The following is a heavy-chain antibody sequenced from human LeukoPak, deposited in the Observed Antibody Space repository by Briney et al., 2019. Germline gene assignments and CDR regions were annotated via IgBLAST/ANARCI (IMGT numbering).Heavy chain of an antibody. J-gene: IGHJ4*02. CDR1: GISLSNCG. CDR2: ISSSGSTI. CDR3: ARHRGYSYGYPEGFDY. Sequence: GGSLRLPCSVAGISLSNCGMSWVRQAPGKWQEWVSYISSSGSTIYYADSVKGRFTISRDNAKNSLYLQMNSLRAEDTAVYYCARHRGYSYGYPEGFDYWGQGTLVTVSS. D-gene: IGHD5-18*01. V-gene: IGHV3-48*04.